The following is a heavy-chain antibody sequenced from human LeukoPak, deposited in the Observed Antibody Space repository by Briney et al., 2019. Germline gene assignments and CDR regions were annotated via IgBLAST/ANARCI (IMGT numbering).Heavy chain of an antibody. CDR3: ARRVRGVITYYFDY. J-gene: IGHJ4*02. V-gene: IGHV4-34*01. CDR2: INHSGST. D-gene: IGHD3-10*01. Sequence: SETLSLTCAVHGGSFSGYYWSWIRQPPGKGLEWIGEINHSGSTNYNPSLKSRVTISVDTSKNQFSLKLSSVTAADTAVYYCARRVRGVITYYFDYWGQGTLVTVSS. CDR1: GGSFSGYY.